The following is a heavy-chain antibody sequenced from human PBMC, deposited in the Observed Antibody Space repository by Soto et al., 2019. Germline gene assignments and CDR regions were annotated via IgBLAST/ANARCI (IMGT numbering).Heavy chain of an antibody. D-gene: IGHD6-19*01. CDR1: GGSISSGGYY. V-gene: IGHV4-31*03. CDR3: AREGIASGWTRSLDY. Sequence: SETLSLTCTVSGGSISSGGYYWSWIRQHPGKGLEWIGYIYYSGSTYYNPSLKSRVTISVDTSKNQFSLKLSSVTAADTAVYYCAREGIASGWTRSLDYWGQGTLVTVSS. CDR2: IYYSGST. J-gene: IGHJ4*02.